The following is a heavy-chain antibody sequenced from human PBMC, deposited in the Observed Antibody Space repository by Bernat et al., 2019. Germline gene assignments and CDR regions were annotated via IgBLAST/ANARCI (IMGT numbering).Heavy chain of an antibody. CDR2: IYYSGNT. CDR1: GGSINSYY. Sequence: QVQLQESGPGLVKPSETLSLTCTVSGGSINSYYWSWIRQPPGKGLEWIGYIYYSGNTNYNPSLKSRVTISVDTSKNQFSLKLSSVTAADTAVYYCARHSTMIVPFPDYWGQGTLVTVSS. V-gene: IGHV4-59*08. J-gene: IGHJ4*02. CDR3: ARHSTMIVPFPDY. D-gene: IGHD3-22*01.